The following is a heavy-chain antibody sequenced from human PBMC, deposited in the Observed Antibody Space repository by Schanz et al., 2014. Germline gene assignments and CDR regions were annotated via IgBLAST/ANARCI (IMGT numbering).Heavy chain of an antibody. D-gene: IGHD4-17*01. J-gene: IGHJ3*02. CDR2: ISSSSSYI. CDR3: ARDRGHGDLPGDI. CDR1: GFTFSSYA. Sequence: EGQLAESGGGLVQPGGSLRLSCAASGFTFSSYAMSWVRQAPGKGLEWVSSISSSSSYIYYADSVKGRFTISRDNAKNSLYLQMNSLRAEDTAVYYCARDRGHGDLPGDIWGQGTMVTVSS. V-gene: IGHV3-21*01.